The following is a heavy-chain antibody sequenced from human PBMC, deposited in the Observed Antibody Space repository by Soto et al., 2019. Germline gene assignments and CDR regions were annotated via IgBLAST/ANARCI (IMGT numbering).Heavy chain of an antibody. V-gene: IGHV3-64*07. CDR1: GFTFSSST. Sequence: EVQLVESGGGLVQPGGSLRLSCTASGFTFSSSTMHWVRQAPGKGLEYLSPISGNGDSTYDADSVKGRFTIARDNSKNTLYLQMGSLRADDTAVYYCATKEGFDYWGQGTLVTVSS. J-gene: IGHJ4*02. CDR2: ISGNGDST. CDR3: ATKEGFDY.